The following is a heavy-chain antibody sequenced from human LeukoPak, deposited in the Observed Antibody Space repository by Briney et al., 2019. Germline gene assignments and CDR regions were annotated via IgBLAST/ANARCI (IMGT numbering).Heavy chain of an antibody. CDR1: GFTFGSYW. Sequence: PGGSLRLSCAASGFTFGSYWMSWVRQAPGKGLEWVANIKQDGSEKYYVDSVKGRFTISRDNAKNSLYLQMNSLRAEDTAVYYCARERYYYDSSGYYKNFDYWGQGTLVTVSS. V-gene: IGHV3-7*01. CDR3: ARERYYYDSSGYYKNFDY. J-gene: IGHJ4*02. D-gene: IGHD3-22*01. CDR2: IKQDGSEK.